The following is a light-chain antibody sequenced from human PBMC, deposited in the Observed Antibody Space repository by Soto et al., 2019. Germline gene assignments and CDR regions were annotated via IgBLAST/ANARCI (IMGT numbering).Light chain of an antibody. Sequence: EIVLTQSPGTLSLSPGERATLSCRASQSVMGSYLAWYQQKPGQAPRLLIFHASTRATGIPDRFSGSGSGTDFTLTVSRLEPEDFAVYYCQQRSNWPTFGQGTRLEIK. J-gene: IGKJ5*01. V-gene: IGKV3D-20*02. CDR3: QQRSNWPT. CDR1: QSVMGSY. CDR2: HAS.